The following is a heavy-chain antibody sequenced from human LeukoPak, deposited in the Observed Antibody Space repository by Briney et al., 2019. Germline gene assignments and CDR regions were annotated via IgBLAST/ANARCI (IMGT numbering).Heavy chain of an antibody. J-gene: IGHJ3*01. CDR2: VVPFFGAT. V-gene: IGHV1-69*05. D-gene: IGHD3/OR15-3a*01. CDR3: ARFSTVLGSVKYDFWTDDAFDL. Sequence: GASVKVSCKASGGSASSYTINWVRQAPGQGLEWMSGVVPFFGATNYAQKFRGRLTISTDESAATAYMELSSLKSDDTAMYYCARFSTVLGSVKYDFWTDDAFDLWGQGTLVTVSP. CDR1: GGSASSYT.